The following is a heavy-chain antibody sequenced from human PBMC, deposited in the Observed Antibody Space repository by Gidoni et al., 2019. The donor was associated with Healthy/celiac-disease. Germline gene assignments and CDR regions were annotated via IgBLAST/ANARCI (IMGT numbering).Heavy chain of an antibody. CDR3: AKDHGSSGCIDY. Sequence: SGFTFSSYGMPWVRQAPGKGLEWVAVISYDGSNKYYADSVKGRFTISRDNSKNTLYLQMNSLRAEDTAVYYCAKDHGSSGCIDYWGQGTLVTVSS. J-gene: IGHJ4*02. CDR1: GFTFSSYG. D-gene: IGHD6-19*01. V-gene: IGHV3-30*18. CDR2: ISYDGSNK.